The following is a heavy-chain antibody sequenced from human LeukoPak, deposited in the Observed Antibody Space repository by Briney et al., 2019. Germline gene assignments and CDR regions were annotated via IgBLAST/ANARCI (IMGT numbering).Heavy chain of an antibody. D-gene: IGHD4-11*01. CDR1: GFTFKNAW. Sequence: GGSLRLSCAASGFTFKNAWMSWVRQAPGKGLEWVARIKAKADGGTTDYAAPVKGRFTISRDDSKSTLFLQMNSLQTEDKAVYYCSPLTAVTTWNWFDPWGQGALVTVSS. CDR2: IKAKADGGTT. V-gene: IGHV3-15*01. CDR3: SPLTAVTTWNWFDP. J-gene: IGHJ5*02.